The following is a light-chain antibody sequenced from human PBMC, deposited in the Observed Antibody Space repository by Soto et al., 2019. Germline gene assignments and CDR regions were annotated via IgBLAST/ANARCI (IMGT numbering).Light chain of an antibody. J-gene: IGKJ1*01. CDR2: HAS. CDR3: QQYISYS. CDR1: QTISTW. Sequence: DIQVTQSPPTLSASVGDRVTITCRASQTISTWMAWYQQKPGTAPKVLIYHASNLQSGVPSRFSGSGSGTEFTLTISSLQPDDFATYYCQQYISYSFGQGTKVDIK. V-gene: IGKV1-5*01.